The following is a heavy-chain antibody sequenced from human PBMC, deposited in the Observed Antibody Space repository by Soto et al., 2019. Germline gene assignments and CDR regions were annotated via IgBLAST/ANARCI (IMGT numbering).Heavy chain of an antibody. V-gene: IGHV1-58*01. D-gene: IGHD1-1*01. Sequence: SVKVSCKASGFTFTSSAVQWVRQARGQRLEWIGWIVVGSGNTNYAQKFQERVTITRDMSTSTAYMELRSLRSEDTAVYYCAADKGRTLRSYFGYWGQGTLVTVSS. J-gene: IGHJ4*02. CDR3: AADKGRTLRSYFGY. CDR1: GFTFTSSA. CDR2: IVVGSGNT.